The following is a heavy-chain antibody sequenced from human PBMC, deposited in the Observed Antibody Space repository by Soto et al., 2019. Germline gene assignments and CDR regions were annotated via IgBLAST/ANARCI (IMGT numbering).Heavy chain of an antibody. J-gene: IGHJ3*02. D-gene: IGHD5-12*01. V-gene: IGHV4-34*01. CDR1: GGSFSGYY. Sequence: PSETLSLTCAVYGGSFSGYYWSWIRQPPGKGLEWIGEINHSGSTNYNPSLKSRVTISVDTSKSQFSLKLSSVTAADTAVYYCARPTTPYSGYVAAFDIWGPGTVVTVSS. CDR3: ARPTTPYSGYVAAFDI. CDR2: INHSGST.